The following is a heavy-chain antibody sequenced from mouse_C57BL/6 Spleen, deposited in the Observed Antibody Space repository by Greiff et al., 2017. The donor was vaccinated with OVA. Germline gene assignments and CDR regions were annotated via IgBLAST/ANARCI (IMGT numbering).Heavy chain of an antibody. D-gene: IGHD2-4*01. CDR3: ARKSYDYDVDYFDY. V-gene: IGHV1-59*01. CDR1: GYTFTSYW. Sequence: QVHVKQPGAELVRPGTSVKLSCKASGYTFTSYWMHWVKQRPGQGLEWIGVIDPSDSYTNYNTKFKGKATLTVDTSSSTAYMQLSSLTSEDSAVYYCARKSYDYDVDYFDYWGQGTTLTVSS. J-gene: IGHJ2*01. CDR2: IDPSDSYT.